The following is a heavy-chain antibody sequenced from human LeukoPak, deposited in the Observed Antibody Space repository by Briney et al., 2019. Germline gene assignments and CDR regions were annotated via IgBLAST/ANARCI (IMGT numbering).Heavy chain of an antibody. CDR2: ISGSGGST. J-gene: IGHJ3*02. CDR1: GFTFSSYA. D-gene: IGHD6-19*01. CDR3: AKGGYSSGWIDAFDI. V-gene: IGHV3-23*01. Sequence: TGGSLRLSCAASGFTFSSYAMSWVRQAPGKGLEGVSAISGSGGSTYYADSVKGRFTISRDNSKNTLYLQMNSLRAEDTAVYYCAKGGYSSGWIDAFDIWGQGTMVTVSS.